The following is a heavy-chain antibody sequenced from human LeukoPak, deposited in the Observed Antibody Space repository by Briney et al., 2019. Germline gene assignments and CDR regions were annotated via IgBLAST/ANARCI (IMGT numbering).Heavy chain of an antibody. CDR2: IIPIFGTA. J-gene: IGHJ6*03. CDR3: ARGTYSNYVEYYYYYYMDV. V-gene: IGHV1-69*13. D-gene: IGHD4-11*01. CDR1: GGTFSSYA. Sequence: ASVKVSCKASGGTFSSYAISWVRQAPGQGLEWMGGIIPIFGTANYAQKFQGRVTITADESTSTAYMELSSLRSEDTAVYYCARGTYSNYVEYYYYYYMDVWGKGTTVTVSS.